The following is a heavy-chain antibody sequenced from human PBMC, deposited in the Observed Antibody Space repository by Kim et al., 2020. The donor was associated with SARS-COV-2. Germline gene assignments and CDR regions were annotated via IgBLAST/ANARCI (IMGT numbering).Heavy chain of an antibody. Sequence: SGSNIYYADSVKGRFPIARDNAKTSLYLQMNSLRAEDTAVYYCGKYAFDIWGQGTMVTVSS. CDR3: GKYAFDI. V-gene: IGHV3-11*04. J-gene: IGHJ3*02. CDR2: SGSNI.